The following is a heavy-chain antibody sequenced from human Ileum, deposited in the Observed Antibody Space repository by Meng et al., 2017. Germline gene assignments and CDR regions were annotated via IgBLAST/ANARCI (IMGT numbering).Heavy chain of an antibody. V-gene: IGHV5-51*01. CDR3: ASSTLVRGGVRQFDY. CDR1: GYSFSNYW. J-gene: IGHJ4*02. D-gene: IGHD3-10*01. Sequence: GESLKISCKGSGYSFSNYWIGWVRQMPGKGLECMGIIYPSDSDTRYSPSFQGQVTISADKSNSTAFLQWSSLKASDTAIYYCASSTLVRGGVRQFDYWGPGTLVTVSS. CDR2: IYPSDSDT.